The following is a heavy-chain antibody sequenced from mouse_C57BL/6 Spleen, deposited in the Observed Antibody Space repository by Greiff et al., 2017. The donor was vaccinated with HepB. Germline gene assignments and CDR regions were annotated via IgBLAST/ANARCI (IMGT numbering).Heavy chain of an antibody. CDR3: ATPDGYYDPSYYAMDY. CDR2: INPNNGGT. J-gene: IGHJ4*01. Sequence: VQLQQSGPELVKPGASVKISCKASGYTFTDYYMNWVKQSHGKSLEWIGDINPNNGGTSYNQKFKGKATLTVDKSSSTAYMELRSLTSEDSAVYYCATPDGYYDPSYYAMDYWGQGTSVTVSS. CDR1: GYTFTDYY. D-gene: IGHD2-3*01. V-gene: IGHV1-26*01.